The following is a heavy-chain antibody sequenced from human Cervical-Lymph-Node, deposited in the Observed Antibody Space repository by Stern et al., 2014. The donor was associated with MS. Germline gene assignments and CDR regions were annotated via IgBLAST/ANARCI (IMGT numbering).Heavy chain of an antibody. Sequence: QVTLKESGPALVKPTQTLTLTCTLSGFSLSSSGMCVSWLRQPQGKALEWLALLGWDDDKFYSTSLKPRLSISKDTSKNQVVLTMADMDPEDTATYYCTRLNYYDSSAYGTFDYWGQGTLVTVSS. V-gene: IGHV2-70*01. CDR3: TRLNYYDSSAYGTFDY. D-gene: IGHD3-22*01. CDR1: GFSLSSSGMC. J-gene: IGHJ4*02. CDR2: LGWDDDK.